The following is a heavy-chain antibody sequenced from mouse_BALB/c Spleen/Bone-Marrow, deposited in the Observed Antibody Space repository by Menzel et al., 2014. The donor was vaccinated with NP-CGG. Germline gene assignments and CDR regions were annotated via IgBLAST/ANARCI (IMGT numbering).Heavy chain of an antibody. J-gene: IGHJ4*01. D-gene: IGHD2-4*01. CDR2: IDTSDSYI. Sequence: QVQLKESGAEFVMSGASVKMSCKASGYTFTDKWMHWVKQRPGQGLEWIGAIDTSDSYINYNQKFKGKASLTVDASSSTAYMRLSSLTSDDSAVYYCARGGHDFSLDYWGQGTSVIVSS. V-gene: IGHV1-69*01. CDR3: ARGGHDFSLDY. CDR1: GYTFTDKW.